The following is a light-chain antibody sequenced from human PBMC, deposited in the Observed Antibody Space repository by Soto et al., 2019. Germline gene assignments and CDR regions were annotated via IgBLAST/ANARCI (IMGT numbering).Light chain of an antibody. Sequence: EMVVTQSPGTLSLSPGERATLSCRASQSVSSSYLAWYQQKPGQAPRPLIYGASSRAIGIPDRFSGSGSGTDFTLTISRLEPEDFAVYYCQQYGSSPWTFGQGTKVDIK. CDR2: GAS. CDR3: QQYGSSPWT. V-gene: IGKV3-20*01. CDR1: QSVSSSY. J-gene: IGKJ1*01.